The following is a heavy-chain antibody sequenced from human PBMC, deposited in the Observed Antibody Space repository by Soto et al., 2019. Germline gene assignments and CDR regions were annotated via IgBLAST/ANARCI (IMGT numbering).Heavy chain of an antibody. J-gene: IGHJ4*02. V-gene: IGHV1-69*06. Sequence: QVQLVQSGAEVKKPGSSVTVSCKASGGTCSSSANSWVRQAPGQGLEWMGGIIPIFGTANYAQKFQGNDTITPDKSTRADYLELSSLRSEDTAVDYCAFHDRELRYLDSHPRDYWGQGTLVTVSS. CDR1: GGTCSSSA. CDR2: IIPIFGTA. D-gene: IGHD3-9*01. CDR3: AFHDRELRYLDSHPRDY.